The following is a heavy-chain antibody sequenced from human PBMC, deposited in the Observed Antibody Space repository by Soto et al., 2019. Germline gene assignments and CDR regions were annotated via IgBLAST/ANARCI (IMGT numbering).Heavy chain of an antibody. J-gene: IGHJ5*02. CDR3: ARHKSGIAVAGKLNWFDP. CDR1: GGSISSSSYY. Sequence: PSETLSLTCTVSGGSISSSSYYWGWIRQPPGKGLVWFGSIYYSGSTYYNPSLKSRVTISVDTSKNQFSLKLSSVIAADTAVYYCARHKSGIAVAGKLNWFDPWGQGTLVTVSS. D-gene: IGHD6-19*01. CDR2: IYYSGST. V-gene: IGHV4-39*01.